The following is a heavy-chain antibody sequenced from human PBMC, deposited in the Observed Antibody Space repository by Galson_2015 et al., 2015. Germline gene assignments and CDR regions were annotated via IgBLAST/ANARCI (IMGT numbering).Heavy chain of an antibody. J-gene: IGHJ6*02. CDR2: IWYDGSNK. V-gene: IGHV3-33*01. CDR1: GFTFSSYG. CDR3: ARDGGDIVVVVGAHNYYYGMDV. D-gene: IGHD2-15*01. Sequence: SLRLSCAASGFTFSSYGMHWVRQAPGKGLEWVAVIWYDGSNKYYADSVKGRFTISRDNSKNTLYLQMNSLRAEDTAVYYCARDGGDIVVVVGAHNYYYGMDVWGQGTTVTVSS.